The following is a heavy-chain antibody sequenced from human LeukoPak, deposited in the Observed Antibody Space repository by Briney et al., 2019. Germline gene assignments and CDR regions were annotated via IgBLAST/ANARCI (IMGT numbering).Heavy chain of an antibody. J-gene: IGHJ4*02. CDR3: AGAAAVSGFDY. CDR2: INPSGGST. CDR1: GYTFTSYY. D-gene: IGHD6-13*01. Sequence: ASVKVSCKASGYTFTSYYMHCVRQAPGQGLEWMGIINPSGGSTSYAQKFQGRVTMTRDTSTSTVYMELSSLRSEDTAVYYCAGAAAVSGFDYWGQGTLVTVSS. V-gene: IGHV1-46*01.